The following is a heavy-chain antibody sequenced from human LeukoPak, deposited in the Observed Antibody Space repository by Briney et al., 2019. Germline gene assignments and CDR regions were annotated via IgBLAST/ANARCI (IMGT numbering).Heavy chain of an antibody. J-gene: IGHJ5*02. CDR2: INKDGSDK. D-gene: IGHD2-8*02. Sequence: PGGSLRLSCAASGFTFSDFWVEWFRQAPGKGLEWVANINKDGSDKYYMDSVTGRFSISRDNAKNSLSLQMNSLRVDDTAVYYCARNQHWSRDAWGQGILVTVSS. V-gene: IGHV3-7*01. CDR3: ARNQHWSRDA. CDR1: GFTFSDFW.